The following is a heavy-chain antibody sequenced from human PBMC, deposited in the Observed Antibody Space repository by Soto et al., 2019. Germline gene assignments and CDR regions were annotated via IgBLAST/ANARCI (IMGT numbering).Heavy chain of an antibody. V-gene: IGHV3-21*01. CDR3: ARATSDYSGNSNGFDP. J-gene: IGHJ5*02. Sequence: EVRLVESGGGLVKPGGSLRLSCAASGFTFSSYSMNWVRQAPGKGLEWVSSISSGSHYIYYADSVKGRFTISRDNAKNSLYLQRNSLRAEDTAVYYCARATSDYSGNSNGFDPWGQGTLVTVSS. CDR1: GFTFSSYS. CDR2: ISSGSHYI. D-gene: IGHD4-4*01.